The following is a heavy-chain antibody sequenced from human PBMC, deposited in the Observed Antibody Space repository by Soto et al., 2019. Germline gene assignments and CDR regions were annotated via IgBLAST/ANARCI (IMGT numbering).Heavy chain of an antibody. J-gene: IGHJ4*02. CDR3: AEDPHPSIAVAGNY. CDR1: GFTFSSYA. V-gene: IGHV3-23*01. D-gene: IGHD6-19*01. Sequence: GGSLRLSCAASGFTFSSYAMSWVRQAPGKGLEWVSAISGSGGSTYYADSVKGRFTISTDNSKNTLYLQMNSLRAEDTAVYYCAEDPHPSIAVAGNYWGQGTLVTVSS. CDR2: ISGSGGST.